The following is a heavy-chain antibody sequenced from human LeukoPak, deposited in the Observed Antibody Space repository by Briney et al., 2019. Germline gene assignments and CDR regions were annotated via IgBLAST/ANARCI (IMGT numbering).Heavy chain of an antibody. J-gene: IGHJ6*03. CDR2: IISHGGNT. CDR1: GFTFSSYT. D-gene: IGHD1-26*01. V-gene: IGHV3-64*01. Sequence: GGSLRLSCAASGFTFSSYTMHWVRQAPGKGLEYVSAIISHGGNTHYTNSVKGRFTISRDNSENTPYLQMGSLRADDMAVYHCARVKMGATVSNYYYYYMDVWGKGTTVTVSS. CDR3: ARVKMGATVSNYYYYYMDV.